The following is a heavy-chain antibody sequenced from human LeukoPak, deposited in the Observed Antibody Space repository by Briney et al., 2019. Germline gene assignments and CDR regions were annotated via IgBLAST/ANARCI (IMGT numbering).Heavy chain of an antibody. D-gene: IGHD2-15*01. CDR2: INPNSGGT. CDR3: ARGLPYCSGGSCQRYYYMDV. J-gene: IGHJ6*03. CDR1: GGTFSSYA. Sequence: ASVKVSCKASGGTFSSYAISWVRQAPGQGLEWMGRINPNSGGTNYAQKFQGRVTMTRDTSISTAYMELSRLRSDDTAVYYCARGLPYCSGGSCQRYYYMDVWGKGTTVTVSS. V-gene: IGHV1-2*06.